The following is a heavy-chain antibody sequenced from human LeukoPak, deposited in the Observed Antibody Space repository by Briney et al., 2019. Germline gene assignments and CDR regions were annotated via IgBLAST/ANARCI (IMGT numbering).Heavy chain of an antibody. Sequence: SETLSLTCTVSGDSISSSSSYWGWIRQPPGKGLEWIGSIYYSGSTYYNPSLKSRVTISVDTSKNQFSLKLSSVTAAETAVYYCASYNGYSSSSRGYYFDYWGQGTLVTVSS. V-gene: IGHV4-39*01. CDR2: IYYSGST. D-gene: IGHD6-6*01. CDR1: GDSISSSSSY. CDR3: ASYNGYSSSSRGYYFDY. J-gene: IGHJ4*02.